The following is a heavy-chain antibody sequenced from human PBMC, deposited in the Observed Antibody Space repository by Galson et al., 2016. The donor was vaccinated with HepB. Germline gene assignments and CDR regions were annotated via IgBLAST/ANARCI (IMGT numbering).Heavy chain of an antibody. J-gene: IGHJ6*02. V-gene: IGHV4-39*01. CDR2: IYYSGNT. Sequence: SETLSLTCTVSGGSISSGSHYWGWIRQPPGKGLEWIGSIYYSGNTHYNPSLKSRVTISVDTSKNQFSLKLNSVTAADTAVYFCARRGAYYYYGMDVWGQGTTVTVSS. CDR3: ARRGAYYYYGMDV. D-gene: IGHD1-26*01. CDR1: GGSISSGSHY.